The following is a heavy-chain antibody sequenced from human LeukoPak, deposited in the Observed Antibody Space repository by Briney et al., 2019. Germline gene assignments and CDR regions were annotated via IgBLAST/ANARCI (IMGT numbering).Heavy chain of an antibody. CDR3: AEGYAVAGFAFDI. CDR1: GFTFDDYA. J-gene: IGHJ3*02. V-gene: IGHV3-9*01. D-gene: IGHD6-19*01. CDR2: ISWNSGSI. Sequence: GGSLRLSCAASGFTFDDYAMHWVRQAPGKGLEWVSGISWNSGSIGYADSVKGRFTISRDNAKNSLYLQMNSLRAEDTALYYCAEGYAVAGFAFDIWGQGTMVTVSS.